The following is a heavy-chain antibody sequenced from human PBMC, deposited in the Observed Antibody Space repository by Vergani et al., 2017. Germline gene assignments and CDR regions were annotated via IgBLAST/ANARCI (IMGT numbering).Heavy chain of an antibody. J-gene: IGHJ3*02. CDR2: ISYDGSNK. D-gene: IGHD6-25*01. CDR1: GFTFSSYA. Sequence: QVQLVESGGGVVQPGRSLRLSCAASGFTFSSYAMHWVRQAPGKGLEWVAVISYDGSNKYYAGSVKGRFTISRDNSKNTLYLQMNSLRAEDTAVYYCARRRSSGMGDAFDIWGQGTMVTVSS. V-gene: IGHV3-30-3*01. CDR3: ARRRSSGMGDAFDI.